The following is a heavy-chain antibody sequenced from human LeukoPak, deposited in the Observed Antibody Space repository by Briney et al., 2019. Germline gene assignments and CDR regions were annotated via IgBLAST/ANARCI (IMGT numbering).Heavy chain of an antibody. CDR3: ARDLGGIYYIAY. J-gene: IGHJ4*02. Sequence: QTGGSLRLSCVAAGLSFSNYDMYWVRQAPGKGLEWVAYISASGEILYYAASVKGRFTISRDNSKNTVHLQMNSLRAADTALYFCARDLGGIYYIAYWGQGTLVTVSS. CDR2: ISASGEIL. V-gene: IGHV3-48*01. CDR1: GLSFSNYD. D-gene: IGHD2-15*01.